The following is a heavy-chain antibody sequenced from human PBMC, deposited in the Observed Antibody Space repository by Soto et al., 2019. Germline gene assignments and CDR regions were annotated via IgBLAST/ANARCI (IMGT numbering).Heavy chain of an antibody. D-gene: IGHD3-10*01. J-gene: IGHJ6*02. Sequence: LRLSCAASGFTFSSYSMNWVRQAPGKGLEWVSSISSSSSYIYYADSVKGRFTISRGNAKNSLYLQMNSLRAEDTAVYYCASPRPVITMGRGVTRYYGMDVWGQGTTVTVSS. CDR1: GFTFSSYS. V-gene: IGHV3-21*01. CDR2: ISSSSSYI. CDR3: ASPRPVITMGRGVTRYYGMDV.